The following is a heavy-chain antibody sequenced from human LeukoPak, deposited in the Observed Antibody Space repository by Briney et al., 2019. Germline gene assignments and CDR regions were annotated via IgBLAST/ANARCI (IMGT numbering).Heavy chain of an antibody. CDR3: ATYDYYDSSGYDY. V-gene: IGHV1-2*02. CDR1: GYTFTGYY. CDR2: INPNSGGT. J-gene: IGHJ4*02. D-gene: IGHD3-22*01. Sequence: ASVKVSCKASGYTFTGYYMHWVRQAPGRGLEWMGWINPNSGGTNYAQKFQGRVTMTRDTSISTAYMEPSRRRSDDTAVYYCATYDYYDSSGYDYWGQGTLVTVSS.